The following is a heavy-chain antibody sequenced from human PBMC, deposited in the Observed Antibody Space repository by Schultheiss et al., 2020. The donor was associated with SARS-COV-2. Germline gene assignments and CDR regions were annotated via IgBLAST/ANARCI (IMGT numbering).Heavy chain of an antibody. V-gene: IGHV4-59*01. D-gene: IGHD3-22*01. CDR1: GGSISSYY. J-gene: IGHJ4*02. CDR2: ISSTGTT. CDR3: ASGGDSSGKIDY. Sequence: SETLSLTCTVSGGSISSYYWSWIRQHPGKGLEWIGYISSTGTTYYNPSLKSRVTISVDTSKNQFSLKLSSVTAADTAVYYCASGGDSSGKIDYWGQGTLVTVSS.